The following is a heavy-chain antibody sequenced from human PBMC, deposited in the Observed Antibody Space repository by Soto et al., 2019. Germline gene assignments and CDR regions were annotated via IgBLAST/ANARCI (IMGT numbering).Heavy chain of an antibody. J-gene: IGHJ3*02. CDR2: FDPRDGDT. V-gene: IGHV1-24*01. D-gene: IGHD6-13*01. CDR1: GYTLTDLS. CDR3: ATGYSRPHAFDI. Sequence: ASFKFSCKVSGYTLTDLSMHLVRHAPGKGLEWMGGFDPRDGDTIYAQKFQGRVTMTEDTSTDTAYMELSSLRSEDTAVYYCATGYSRPHAFDIWAKGSM.